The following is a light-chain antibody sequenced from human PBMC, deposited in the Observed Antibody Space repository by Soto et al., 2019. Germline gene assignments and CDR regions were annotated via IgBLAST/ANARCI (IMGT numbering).Light chain of an antibody. V-gene: IGKV1-39*01. J-gene: IGKJ1*01. Sequence: DIQMTQSPSPLSASVGDRVTITCRASQSISSYLNWYQQKPGKAPKLLIYGASSLQSGVPSRFSGSGSGTDFTLTISSLQPEDFATYYCQQSYTTPPTFGQGTKVDI. CDR2: GAS. CDR1: QSISSY. CDR3: QQSYTTPPT.